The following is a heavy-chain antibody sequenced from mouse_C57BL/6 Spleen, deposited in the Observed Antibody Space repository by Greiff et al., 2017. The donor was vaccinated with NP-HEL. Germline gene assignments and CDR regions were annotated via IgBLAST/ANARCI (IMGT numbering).Heavy chain of an antibody. J-gene: IGHJ2*01. V-gene: IGHV1-22*01. D-gene: IGHD1-1*01. Sequence: VQLQQSGPELVKPGASVKMSCKASGYTFTDYNMHWVKQSHGKSLEWIGYINPNNGGTSYNQKFKGKATLTVNKSSSTAYMELRSLTSEDSAVYYCASITTVVENYWGQGTTLTVSS. CDR2: INPNNGGT. CDR1: GYTFTDYN. CDR3: ASITTVVENY.